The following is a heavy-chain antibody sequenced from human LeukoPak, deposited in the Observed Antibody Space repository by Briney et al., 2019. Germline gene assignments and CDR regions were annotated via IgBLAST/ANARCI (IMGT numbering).Heavy chain of an antibody. D-gene: IGHD3-22*01. CDR1: GFTFSSYA. CDR3: AKDRRSRYDSSGGGFDY. J-gene: IGHJ4*02. CDR2: ISGSGGST. Sequence: GGSLRLSCAASGFTFSSYAMSWVPQAPGKGLEWVSAISGSGGSTYYADSVKGRFTISRANSKNTLYLQMNSLRAEDTAVYYCAKDRRSRYDSSGGGFDYWGQGTLVTVSS. V-gene: IGHV3-23*01.